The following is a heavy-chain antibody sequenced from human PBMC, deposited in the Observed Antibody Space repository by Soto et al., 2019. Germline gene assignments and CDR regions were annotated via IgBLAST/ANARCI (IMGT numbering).Heavy chain of an antibody. CDR1: GVSVTSHQ. CDR3: ARAIHARFTHSFDP. V-gene: IGHV4-59*02. D-gene: IGHD2-15*01. Sequence: SRTLYLTCFVSGVSVTSHQWSCIRQFPGQGLQWIAYTSYTGNTNYNPTLPSRVTISLHTSKNQLPLNLTSMTAAATPLHSCARAIHARFTHSFDPCGQGTLVTLSS. J-gene: IGHJ5*02. CDR2: TSYTGNT.